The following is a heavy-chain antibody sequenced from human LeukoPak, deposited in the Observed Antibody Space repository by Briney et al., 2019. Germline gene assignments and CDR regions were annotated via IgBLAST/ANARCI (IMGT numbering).Heavy chain of an antibody. J-gene: IGHJ4*02. CDR3: ARDTGHGLDY. D-gene: IGHD4-11*01. Sequence: GGSLRLSCAASGFTFSSYSMNWVRQAPGKGLEWVSSISSSSSYIYYADSVKGRFTISRDNAKSTMYLQMSSLRAEDTAIYYCARDTGHGLDYWGQGTLVTVSS. CDR1: GFTFSSYS. CDR2: ISSSSSYI. V-gene: IGHV3-21*01.